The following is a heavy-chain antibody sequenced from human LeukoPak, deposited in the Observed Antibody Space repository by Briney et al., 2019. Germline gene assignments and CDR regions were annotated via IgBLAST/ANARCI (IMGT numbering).Heavy chain of an antibody. D-gene: IGHD6-13*01. CDR1: GFTFDDYA. Sequence: PGRSLRHSCAASGFTFDDYAMHWVRQAPGKGLEWVSGISWNSGSIGYADSVKGRFTISRDNAKNSLYLQMNSLRAEDTALYYCAKVAGRVYSSSLIDYWGQGTLVTVSS. CDR2: ISWNSGSI. CDR3: AKVAGRVYSSSLIDY. V-gene: IGHV3-9*01. J-gene: IGHJ4*02.